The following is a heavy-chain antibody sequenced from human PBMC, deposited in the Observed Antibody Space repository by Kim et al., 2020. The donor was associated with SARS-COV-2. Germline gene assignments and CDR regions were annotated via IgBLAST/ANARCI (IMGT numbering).Heavy chain of an antibody. J-gene: IGHJ4*02. CDR2: IWYDGSNK. CDR1: GFTFSSYG. Sequence: GGSLRLSCAASGFTFSSYGMQWVRQAPGKGLEWVALIWYDGSNKYYADSVKGRFTISRDNSKNTLYLQMNSLRAEDTAVFYCEREGAGSGIYLGLDYWGQGTLVTVSS. CDR3: EREGAGSGIYLGLDY. D-gene: IGHD1-26*01. V-gene: IGHV3-33*01.